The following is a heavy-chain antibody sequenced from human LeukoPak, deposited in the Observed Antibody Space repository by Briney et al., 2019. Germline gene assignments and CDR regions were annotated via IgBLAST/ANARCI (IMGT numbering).Heavy chain of an antibody. J-gene: IGHJ5*02. CDR3: ARGHAVATMTFDP. CDR2: INPTSGGT. D-gene: IGHD5-12*01. CDR1: GYIFVNNY. Sequence: ASVKVSCKASGYIFVNNYVHWVRQVPGQGPEWMGWINPTSGGTNFAPKFQGRVTLTRDTSISTAYMELNRLTSDDTAIYYCARGHAVATMTFDPWGQGTLVTVSS. V-gene: IGHV1-2*02.